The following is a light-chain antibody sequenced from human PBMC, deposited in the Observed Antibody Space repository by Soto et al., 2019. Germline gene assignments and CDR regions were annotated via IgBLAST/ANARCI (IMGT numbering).Light chain of an antibody. J-gene: IGKJ2*01. CDR1: QTIASN. CDR3: QQYHNWPPQYT. CDR2: GAS. V-gene: IGKV3-15*01. Sequence: EIVMTQSPASLSVSPGEGATLSCRASQTIASNLAWYQQKPGQAPRLLIHGASTRATGVPARFSGSGSGTDFTLTISSLQSEDFAVYYCQQYHNWPPQYTFGQGTKRQIK.